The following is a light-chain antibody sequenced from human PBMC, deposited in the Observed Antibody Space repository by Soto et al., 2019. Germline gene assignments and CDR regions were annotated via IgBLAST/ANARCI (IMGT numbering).Light chain of an antibody. CDR3: QQSYSNPRT. J-gene: IGKJ2*01. CDR1: QTISNY. V-gene: IGKV1-39*01. Sequence: DIQMTQSPSSLSASVGDRVTITCRTSQTISNYLNWYQQKPGKAPKLLIYAASSLQSEVPSRFSGGGSGTEFTLHIRSLQPADAATYYCQQSYSNPRTFGQGTKREIK. CDR2: AAS.